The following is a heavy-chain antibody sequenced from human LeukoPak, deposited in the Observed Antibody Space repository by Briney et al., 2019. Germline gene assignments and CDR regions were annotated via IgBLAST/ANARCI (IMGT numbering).Heavy chain of an antibody. V-gene: IGHV3-15*01. CDR2: IKNKTDGGTI. D-gene: IGHD3-22*01. CDR1: GFTFTNAW. CDR3: ATLTYYYDSRGYYPY. Sequence: PGGSLRLSCAASGFTFTNAWMSWVRQAPGKGLEWVGLIKNKTDGGTIEYAAPVKDRFTISRDDSKNTVYLQMKSLKTEDTGVYYCATLTYYYDSRGYYPYWGQGTLVTVSS. J-gene: IGHJ4*02.